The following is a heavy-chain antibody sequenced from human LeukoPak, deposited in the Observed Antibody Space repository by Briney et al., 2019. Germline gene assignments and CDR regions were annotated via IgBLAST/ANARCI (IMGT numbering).Heavy chain of an antibody. V-gene: IGHV1-24*01. D-gene: IGHD4-11*01. Sequence: ASVKASCKVSGYTLTELSMHWVRQAPGKGLEWMGGFDPEDGETIYAQKFQGRVTMTEDTSTDTAYMELSSLRSEDTAVYYCATVPPPTSPGDYWGQGTLVTVSS. CDR2: FDPEDGET. CDR1: GYTLTELS. CDR3: ATVPPPTSPGDY. J-gene: IGHJ4*02.